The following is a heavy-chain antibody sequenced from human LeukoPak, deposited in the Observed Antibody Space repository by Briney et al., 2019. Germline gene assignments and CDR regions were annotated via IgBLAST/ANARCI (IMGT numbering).Heavy chain of an antibody. CDR2: ISANYGHA. D-gene: IGHD4-17*01. V-gene: IGHV1-18*01. J-gene: IGHJ5*02. Sequence: GASVNVSCTASGYTFSSYGITWVRQAPGQGLEWMGWISANYGHANYAQKFQGRVTMTTDTSTNRAYMELRSLRSDDTALYYCARRSTTPNVNWFDPWGQGTLVTVSS. CDR1: GYTFSSYG. CDR3: ARRSTTPNVNWFDP.